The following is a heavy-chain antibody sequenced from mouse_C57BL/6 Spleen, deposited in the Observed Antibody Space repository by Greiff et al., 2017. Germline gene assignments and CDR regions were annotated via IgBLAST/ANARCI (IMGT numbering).Heavy chain of an antibody. D-gene: IGHD2-4*01. J-gene: IGHJ4*01. CDR3: ARRGDYVDYYAMDY. Sequence: VQLQQSGPGLVAPSQSLSITCTVSGFSLTSYGAHWVRQPPGKGLEWLVVIWSDGSTTYNSALKSRLSISKDNSKSQVFLKMNSLQTDDTAMYYCARRGDYVDYYAMDYWGQGTSVTVSS. CDR2: IWSDGST. CDR1: GFSLTSYG. V-gene: IGHV2-6*03.